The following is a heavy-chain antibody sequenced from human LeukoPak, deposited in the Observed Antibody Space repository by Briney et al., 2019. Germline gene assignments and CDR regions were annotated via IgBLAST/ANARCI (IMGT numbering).Heavy chain of an antibody. V-gene: IGHV1-8*01. CDR1: GYTFTSHD. D-gene: IGHD6-13*01. CDR2: MNPKSGNT. CDR3: ATRRVSSWLFDY. Sequence: ASVKVSCKASGYTFTSHDINWVRQATGQGLEWMGWMNPKSGNTGYAQKFQGRVTMTEDTSTDTAYMELSSLRSEDTAVYYCATRRVSSWLFDYWGQGTLVTVSS. J-gene: IGHJ4*02.